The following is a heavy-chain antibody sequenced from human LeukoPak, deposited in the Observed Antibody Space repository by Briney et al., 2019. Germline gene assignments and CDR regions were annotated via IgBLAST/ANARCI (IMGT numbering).Heavy chain of an antibody. V-gene: IGHV4-61*01. J-gene: IGHJ4*02. CDR1: GGSVSRGSYY. CDR3: ASYYYGSGIV. Sequence: PSETLSLTCTVSGGSVSRGSYYWRWIRQPPGKGLEWIGYIYYSGSTNYNPSPKSRVTISVDTSKNQFSLKLSSVTAADTAVYYCASYYYGSGIVWGQGTLVTVSS. D-gene: IGHD3-10*01. CDR2: IYYSGST.